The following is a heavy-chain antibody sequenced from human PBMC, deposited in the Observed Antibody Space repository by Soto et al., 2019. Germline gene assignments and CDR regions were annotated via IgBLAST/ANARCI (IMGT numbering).Heavy chain of an antibody. J-gene: IGHJ6*02. Sequence: PGGSLRLSCAASGFTFDDYTMHWVRQAPGKGLEWVSGISWNSGSIGYADSVKGRFTISRDNAKNSLYLQMNSLRAEDTALYYCAKEAHGELRFLEWLSDRNYYGMDVWGQGTTVTVSS. CDR3: AKEAHGELRFLEWLSDRNYYGMDV. D-gene: IGHD3-3*01. V-gene: IGHV3-9*01. CDR2: ISWNSGSI. CDR1: GFTFDDYT.